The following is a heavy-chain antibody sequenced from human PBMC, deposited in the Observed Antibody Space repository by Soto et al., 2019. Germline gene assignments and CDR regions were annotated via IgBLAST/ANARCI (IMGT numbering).Heavy chain of an antibody. CDR1: GYSISSGYC. CDR3: ARDCPYLNTAAAAGGMDV. Sequence: ASETLSLTCAVSGYSISSGYCWGWIRQPPGKGLEWIGSIWHSGTTYYNPSLNSRVTISVDTSRNQFSLKLNSVTAADTAVYYCARDCPYLNTAAAAGGMDVWGQGTTVTVSS. J-gene: IGHJ6*02. D-gene: IGHD6-13*01. V-gene: IGHV4-38-2*02. CDR2: IWHSGTT.